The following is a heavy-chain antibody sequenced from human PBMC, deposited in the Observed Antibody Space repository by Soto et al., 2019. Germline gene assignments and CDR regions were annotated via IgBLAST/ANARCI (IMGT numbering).Heavy chain of an antibody. CDR1: GGSISSGGYY. CDR2: IYYSGST. J-gene: IGHJ6*03. V-gene: IGHV4-31*03. CDR3: ARGGHLGGYVRIYYYYYYMDV. Sequence: SETLSLTCTVSGGSISSGGYYWSWIRQHPGKGLEWIGYIYYSGSTYYNPSLKSRVTISVDTSKNQFSLKLSSVTAADTAVYYCARGGHLGGYVRIYYYYYYMDVWGKGTTVTVSS. D-gene: IGHD5-12*01.